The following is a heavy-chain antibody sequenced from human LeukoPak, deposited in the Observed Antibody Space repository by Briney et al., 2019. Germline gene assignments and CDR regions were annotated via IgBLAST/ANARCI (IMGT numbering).Heavy chain of an antibody. J-gene: IGHJ5*02. V-gene: IGHV4-4*02. CDR1: GGSISSSNW. CDR2: IYHSGST. Sequence: PSETLSLTCAVSGGSISSSNWWSWVRQPPGKGLEWIGEIYHSGSTNYNPSLKSRVTISVDRSKNQFSLKLSSVTAADTAVYYCASYYDSSGYNWFDPWGQGTLVTVSS. CDR3: ASYYDSSGYNWFDP. D-gene: IGHD3-22*01.